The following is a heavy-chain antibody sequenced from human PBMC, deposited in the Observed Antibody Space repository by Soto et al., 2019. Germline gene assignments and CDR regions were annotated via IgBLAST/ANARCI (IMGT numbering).Heavy chain of an antibody. CDR1: GGSISSYY. CDR2: IYYSGST. D-gene: IGHD2-8*01. CDR3: ARRSRCVNGLCGNAFDI. V-gene: IGHV4-59*08. Sequence: SETLSLTCTVSGGSISSYYWSWIRQPPGKGLEWIGDIYYSGSTNYNPSLKSRVTISADTSKYQFSLKLSSVTAADTAVYYCARRSRCVNGLCGNAFDIWGQGTMVTVSS. J-gene: IGHJ3*02.